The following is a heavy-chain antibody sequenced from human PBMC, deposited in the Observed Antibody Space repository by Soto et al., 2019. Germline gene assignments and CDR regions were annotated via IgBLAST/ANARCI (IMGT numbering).Heavy chain of an antibody. CDR1: GFTFSSYG. J-gene: IGHJ4*02. D-gene: IGHD5-18*01. V-gene: IGHV3-30*18. CDR3: AKGTSRGYSYGDFFDY. CDR2: ISYDGSNK. Sequence: TVGSLRLSCAASGFTFSSYGMHWVRQAPGKGLEWVAVISYDGSNKYYADSVKGRFTISRDNSKNTLYLQMNSLRAEDTAVYYCAKGTSRGYSYGDFFDYWGQGTLVTVSS.